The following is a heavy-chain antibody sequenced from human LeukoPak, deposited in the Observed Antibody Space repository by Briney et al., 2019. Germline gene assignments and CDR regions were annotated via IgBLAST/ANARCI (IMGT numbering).Heavy chain of an antibody. Sequence: PGGSLRLSCAASGFTVSSNYMSWVRQAPGKGLEWVSVIYRGGITYYADSVKGRFTISRDNSKNTLYLQMNSLRAEDTAVYYCARCHNWNDCYFDYWGQGTLVNVSS. CDR2: IYRGGIT. CDR1: GFTVSSNY. V-gene: IGHV3-66*01. J-gene: IGHJ4*02. CDR3: ARCHNWNDCYFDY. D-gene: IGHD1-1*01.